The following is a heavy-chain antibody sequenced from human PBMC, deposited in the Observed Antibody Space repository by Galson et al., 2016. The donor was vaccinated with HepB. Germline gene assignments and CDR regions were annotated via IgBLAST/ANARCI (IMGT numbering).Heavy chain of an antibody. V-gene: IGHV3-33*08. CDR1: GFSFSDYS. D-gene: IGHD4-23*01. CDR3: ARRRSGGNAIFDY. Sequence: SLRLSCAASGFSFSDYSMNWVRQAPGKGLEWVAIIWYDGSYKNYADSVKGRFTISRDNSKNTLYLQMSSLRADDTAVYYCARRRSGGNAIFDYWGQGSLVTVSS. CDR2: IWYDGSYK. J-gene: IGHJ4*02.